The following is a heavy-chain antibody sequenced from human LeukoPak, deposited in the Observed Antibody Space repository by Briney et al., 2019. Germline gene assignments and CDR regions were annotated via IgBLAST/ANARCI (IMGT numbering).Heavy chain of an antibody. J-gene: IGHJ6*02. Sequence: SETLSLTCTVSGGSISSYYWSWIRQPPGKGLEWIGYTYYSGSTNYNPSLKSRVTISVDTSKNQFSLKLSSVTAADTAVYYCARSIAVAGNYYYYYGMDVWGQGTTVTVSS. CDR2: TYYSGST. V-gene: IGHV4-59*01. D-gene: IGHD6-19*01. CDR3: ARSIAVAGNYYYYYGMDV. CDR1: GGSISSYY.